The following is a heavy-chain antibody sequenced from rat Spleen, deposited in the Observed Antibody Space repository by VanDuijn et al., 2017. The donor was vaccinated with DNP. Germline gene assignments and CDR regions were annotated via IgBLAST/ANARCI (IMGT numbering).Heavy chain of an antibody. CDR3: ATHSFTSWITTECGS. J-gene: IGHJ3*01. V-gene: IGHV5S10*01. D-gene: IGHD1-11*01. Sequence: EVQLVESGGTLVQPGRSLKLSCAASIFTFSDYNMAWVRQDPKKGLEWVATIIYDGTRTYYRDSVKGRFTISRDNSENTLFLQMDSLRSEDTATYYIATHSFTSWITTECGSWGQSTLVTVSS. CDR1: IFTFSDYN. CDR2: IIYDGTRT.